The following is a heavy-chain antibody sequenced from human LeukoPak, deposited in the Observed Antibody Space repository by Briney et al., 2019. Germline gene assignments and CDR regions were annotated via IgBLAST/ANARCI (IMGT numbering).Heavy chain of an antibody. CDR1: GFTFSDYY. CDR2: MYHSGST. D-gene: IGHD2-2*01. CDR3: VRLAQCVGSSCFAVHF. J-gene: IGHJ4*02. V-gene: IGHV4-38-2*01. Sequence: GSLRLSCAASGFTFSDYYMSWIRQAPEKGLEWIGSMYHSGSTYYNPSLQSRVTLSADTSNNQFSLRLTSVTAADTAVYYCVRLAQCVGSSCFAVHFWGQGTLVHVS.